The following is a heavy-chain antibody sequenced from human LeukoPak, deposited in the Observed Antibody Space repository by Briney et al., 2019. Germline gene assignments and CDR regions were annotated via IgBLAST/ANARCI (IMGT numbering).Heavy chain of an antibody. CDR3: AREPTL. V-gene: IGHV3-23*01. D-gene: IGHD1-14*01. Sequence: GGSLRLSCAASGFTFSSYAMSWVRQAPGKGLEWVSAISGSGDTTYYADSLKGRFTISRDNPKNTLYLQMSSLSAEDTAIYYCAREPTLWGQGTLVTVSS. CDR1: GFTFSSYA. J-gene: IGHJ4*02. CDR2: ISGSGDTT.